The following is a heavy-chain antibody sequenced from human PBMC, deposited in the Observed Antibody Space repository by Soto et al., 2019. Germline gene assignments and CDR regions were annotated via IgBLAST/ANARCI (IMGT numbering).Heavy chain of an antibody. Sequence: QVQLVQSGAEVKKPGSSVKVSCKASGGTFSSYTISWVRQAPGQGLEWMGRIIPILGIANYAQKFQGKVTMTADKSTSTAYMELSSLRSEDTAVYYCARFNGSSSWYDHYYGMDVWGQGTTVTVSS. D-gene: IGHD6-13*01. CDR3: ARFNGSSSWYDHYYGMDV. CDR1: GGTFSSYT. V-gene: IGHV1-69*02. J-gene: IGHJ6*02. CDR2: IIPILGIA.